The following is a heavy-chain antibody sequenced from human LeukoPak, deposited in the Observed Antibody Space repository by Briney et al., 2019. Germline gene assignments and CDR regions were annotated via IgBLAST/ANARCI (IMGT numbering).Heavy chain of an antibody. CDR2: VSAYNCNT. Sequence: ASVKVSCKHSRYTFTSYGISGVRPAPGQGLEWMGWVSAYNCNTNYAQKLQRRVTMTTDTSTSTASMELRTLRCDDTAVYYCARDIVLISSYYYYYMDVWGKGNTVTVSS. V-gene: IGHV1-18*01. D-gene: IGHD2-8*01. CDR1: RYTFTSYG. J-gene: IGHJ6*03. CDR3: ARDIVLISSYYYYYMDV.